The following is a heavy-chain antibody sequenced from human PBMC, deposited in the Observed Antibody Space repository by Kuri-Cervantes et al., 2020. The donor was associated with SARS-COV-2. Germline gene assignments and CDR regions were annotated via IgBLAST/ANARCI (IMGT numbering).Heavy chain of an antibody. CDR2: ISYDGSNK. Sequence: GGPLRLSCAASGFTFSSYAMHWVRRAPGKGLEWVAVISYDGSNKYYADSVKGRFTISRDNSKNTLYLQMNSLRAEDTAVYYCARDPDDILTGPFDYWGQGTLVTVSS. J-gene: IGHJ4*02. CDR1: GFTFSSYA. CDR3: ARDPDDILTGPFDY. V-gene: IGHV3-30*04. D-gene: IGHD3-9*01.